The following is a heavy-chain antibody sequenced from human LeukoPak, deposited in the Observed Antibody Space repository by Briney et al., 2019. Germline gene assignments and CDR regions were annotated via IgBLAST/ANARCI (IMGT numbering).Heavy chain of an antibody. CDR2: INHSGST. D-gene: IGHD3-3*01. V-gene: IGHV4-34*01. J-gene: IGHJ5*02. CDR1: GGSFSGYY. Sequence: SETLSLTCAVYGGSFSGYYWSWIRQPPGKGLEWIGEINHSGSTNYNPSLKSRVTISVDASKNQFSLKLSSVTAADTAVYYCARRLRFLEWLPFDPWGQGTLVTVSS. CDR3: ARRLRFLEWLPFDP.